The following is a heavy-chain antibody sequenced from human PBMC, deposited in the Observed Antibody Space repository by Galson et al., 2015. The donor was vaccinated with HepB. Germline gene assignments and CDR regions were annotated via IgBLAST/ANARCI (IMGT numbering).Heavy chain of an antibody. V-gene: IGHV3-30-3*01. J-gene: IGHJ4*02. Sequence: SLRLSCAASGFTFSDYAMHWVRQAPGKGLEWVAIISYDGNIKYFADSVKGRFTISRVDSKNTLYLQMDSLRPEDTAVYYCAREGGCTNGVCYGSDSWGQGTLVTVSS. D-gene: IGHD2-8*01. CDR1: GFTFSDYA. CDR3: AREGGCTNGVCYGSDS. CDR2: ISYDGNIK.